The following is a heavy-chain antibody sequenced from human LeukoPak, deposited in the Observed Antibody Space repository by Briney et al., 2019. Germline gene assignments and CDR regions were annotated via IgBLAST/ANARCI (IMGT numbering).Heavy chain of an antibody. CDR1: GFTFSSYT. J-gene: IGHJ4*02. CDR2: ISSSATYI. D-gene: IGHD4-17*01. Sequence: GGSLRLSCAGSGFTFSSYTMNWVRQAPGKGLEWVSSISSSATYIYYADSVRGRFTISRVDAKNSLFLHMNSLRAEDTAVYYCATWDDYGDYVAFEYWGQGTLVTVSS. CDR3: ATWDDYGDYVAFEY. V-gene: IGHV3-21*01.